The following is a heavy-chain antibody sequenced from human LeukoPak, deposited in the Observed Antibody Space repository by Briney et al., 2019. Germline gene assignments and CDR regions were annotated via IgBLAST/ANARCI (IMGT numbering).Heavy chain of an antibody. CDR1: GGSISSYY. CDR2: IYYSGST. J-gene: IGHJ3*02. CDR3: ARDSSGYYWDAFDI. V-gene: IGHV4-59*01. D-gene: IGHD3-22*01. Sequence: PSETLSLTCTVSGGSISSYYWSWIRQPPGKGLEWIGYIYYSGSTNYNPSLKSRVTIPVDTSKNQFSLKLSSVTAADTAVYYCARDSSGYYWDAFDIWGQGTMVTVSS.